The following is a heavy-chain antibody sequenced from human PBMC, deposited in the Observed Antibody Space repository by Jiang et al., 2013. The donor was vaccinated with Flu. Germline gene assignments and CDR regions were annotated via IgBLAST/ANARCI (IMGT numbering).Heavy chain of an antibody. V-gene: IGHV3-53*01. CDR2: FYYGGGT. J-gene: IGHJ4*02. D-gene: IGHD5-12*01. CDR3: GEPSGYTFPLADY. Sequence: LESGGGFVQAGGSLTISCTASGFTVNSKYMNWIRQAPGKGLEWVSTFYYGGGTSYADSVKGRFTVFRDNSRNTLYLEMSSLRAEDTAVYYCGEPSGYTFPLADYWGQGSLVTVSS. CDR1: GFTVNSKY.